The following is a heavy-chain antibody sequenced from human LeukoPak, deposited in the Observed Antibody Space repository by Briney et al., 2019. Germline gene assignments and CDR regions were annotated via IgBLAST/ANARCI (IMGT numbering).Heavy chain of an antibody. CDR3: ARDPNQYEAVHPFDY. V-gene: IGHV1-18*01. J-gene: IGHJ4*02. Sequence: GASVKVSCKASGYSFTTYGITWVRQALGQGLEWMGWISTYNGNTKYSQKLQGRVTMTTDTSTTTVYMELRSLRSDDTAVYYCARDPNQYEAVHPFDYWGQGTLVTVSS. CDR1: GYSFTTYG. CDR2: ISTYNGNT. D-gene: IGHD6-19*01.